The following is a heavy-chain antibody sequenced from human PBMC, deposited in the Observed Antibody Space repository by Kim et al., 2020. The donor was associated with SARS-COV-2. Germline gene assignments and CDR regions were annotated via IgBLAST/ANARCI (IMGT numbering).Heavy chain of an antibody. J-gene: IGHJ4*02. V-gene: IGHV4-59*01. D-gene: IGHD3-16*01. Sequence: SETLSLTCSVSGGSISSYYWSWIRQPPGKGLEWIGYIYYSGSTNYNPSLKSRVTISVDTSKNQFSLKLSSVTAADTAVYYCARSGGGTPSPHSFDYWGQGTLVTVSS. CDR1: GGSISSYY. CDR3: ARSGGGTPSPHSFDY. CDR2: IYYSGST.